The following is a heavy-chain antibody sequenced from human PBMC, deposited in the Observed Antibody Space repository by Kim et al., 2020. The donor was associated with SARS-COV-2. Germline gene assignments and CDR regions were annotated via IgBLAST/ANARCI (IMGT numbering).Heavy chain of an antibody. J-gene: IGHJ1*01. CDR1: GGSVTSDNYY. Sequence: SETLSLTCTVSGGSVTSDNYYWSWIRQPPGKGLEWIGYLSYSGSTDYNPSLKSRVTISIDTSKNQFSLKLSSVTPADTAVYYCASYYGSGTFHHWGQGTLVTVSS. V-gene: IGHV4-61*01. D-gene: IGHD3-10*01. CDR2: LSYSGST. CDR3: ASYYGSGTFHH.